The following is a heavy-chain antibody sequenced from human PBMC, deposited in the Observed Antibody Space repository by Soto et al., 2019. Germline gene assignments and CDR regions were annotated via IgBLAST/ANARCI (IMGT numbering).Heavy chain of an antibody. CDR1: GGSISSYY. V-gene: IGHV4-59*08. CDR3: ARRGKKSFYYYMDV. J-gene: IGHJ6*03. Sequence: QVQLQESGPGLVKPSETLSLTCTVSGGSISSYYWPWVRQSPGKGLEWMGYVFSSGSTNYNPSLESRVTISLDTSKNQFSLKVIAVTAADTAVYYCARRGKKSFYYYMDVWGKGTTVTVSS. CDR2: VFSSGST.